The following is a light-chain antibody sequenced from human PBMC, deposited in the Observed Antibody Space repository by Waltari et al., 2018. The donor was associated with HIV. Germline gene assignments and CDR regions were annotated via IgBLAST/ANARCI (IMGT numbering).Light chain of an antibody. CDR2: DAS. CDR1: QLIRTN. J-gene: IGKJ1*01. V-gene: IGKV3-15*01. CDR3: QKYNRWPPWT. Sequence: EVVFTPSPATLSVSPAGRPTLSCRASQLIRTNVAWYQQKPGQAPRLLIYDASTRATDVAARFSGSGSGREYTITITNLQHPDFAGYYCQKYNRWPPWTFGQGTKVEIK.